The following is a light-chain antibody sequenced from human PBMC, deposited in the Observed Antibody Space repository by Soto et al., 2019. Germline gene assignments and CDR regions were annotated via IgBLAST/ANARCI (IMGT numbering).Light chain of an antibody. CDR1: SSDIGAYKF. Sequence: QSALTQPPSASGSPGQSVAISCTGTSSDIGAYKFVSWYQQHPGKAPKLIIYEVSIRPSGVPDRFSGSKSGNTASLTVSGLLAEDEADYYCSSYAGTNSVVFGGGTKLTVL. V-gene: IGLV2-8*01. CDR3: SSYAGTNSVV. J-gene: IGLJ2*01. CDR2: EVS.